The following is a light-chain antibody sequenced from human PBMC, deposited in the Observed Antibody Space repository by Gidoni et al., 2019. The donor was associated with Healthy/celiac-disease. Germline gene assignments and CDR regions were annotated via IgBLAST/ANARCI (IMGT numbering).Light chain of an antibody. V-gene: IGKV1-33*01. CDR3: QQYDNFPT. CDR2: DAS. J-gene: IGKJ4*01. CDR1: QDISND. Sequence: DIQMTQSPSSLSASVGDRVTITCQASQDISNDLNWYQQKPGKAPKLLIYDASNLETGVPSRFSGSGSGTDFTFTICSLQPEDIATYYCQQYDNFPTFGGGTKVEIK.